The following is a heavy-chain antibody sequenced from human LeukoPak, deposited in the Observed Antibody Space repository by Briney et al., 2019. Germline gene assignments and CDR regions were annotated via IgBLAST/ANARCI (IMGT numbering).Heavy chain of an antibody. CDR3: ARGETVTTDYYYYGMDV. D-gene: IGHD4-17*01. CDR2: ISGSGSST. J-gene: IGHJ6*02. Sequence: GGSLRLSCAASGFTFSSYAMSWVRQAPGKGLEWVSAISGSGSSTYYADSVKGRFTISRDNSKNTLFLQMNSLRAEDTAVYYCARGETVTTDYYYYGMDVWGQGTTVTVSS. V-gene: IGHV3-23*01. CDR1: GFTFSSYA.